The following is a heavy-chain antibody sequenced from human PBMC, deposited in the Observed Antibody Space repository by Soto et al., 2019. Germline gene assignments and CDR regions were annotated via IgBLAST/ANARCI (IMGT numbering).Heavy chain of an antibody. Sequence: EVQLLESGGGLVQPGGSLRLSCAASGFPFSDHAMHWVRQTPGKGLEWVSAITGRGDSTYYADSVKGRFTISRDNSKSTLYLQMMSLRAEDTAVYYCAKDLYVQPPSGWLDPWGQGTVVTVSS. CDR1: GFPFSDHA. D-gene: IGHD1-26*01. CDR2: ITGRGDST. V-gene: IGHV3-23*01. J-gene: IGHJ5*02. CDR3: AKDLYVQPPSGWLDP.